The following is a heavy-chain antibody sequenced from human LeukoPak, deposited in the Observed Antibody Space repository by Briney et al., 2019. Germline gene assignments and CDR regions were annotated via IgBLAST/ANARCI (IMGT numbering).Heavy chain of an antibody. D-gene: IGHD1-26*01. CDR3: AKGDSGSYVRPADY. V-gene: IGHV3-9*01. J-gene: IGHJ4*02. CDR2: SSWNSGSI. Sequence: PGRSLRLSCAASGFTFDDYAMHWVRQAPGKGLEWGSGSSWNSGSIGYADSVKGRFTISRDNAKNSLYLQMNSLRAEDTALYYCAKGDSGSYVRPADYWGQGTLVTVSS. CDR1: GFTFDDYA.